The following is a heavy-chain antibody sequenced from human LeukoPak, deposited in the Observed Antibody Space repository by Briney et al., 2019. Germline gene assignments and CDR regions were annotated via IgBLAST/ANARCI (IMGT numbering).Heavy chain of an antibody. Sequence: GGSLRLSCAASESTFSSYWMSWFRKAPGKALDWVSYISSSGITIYYADSVKGRFTISRDNAEKSLYLEMNSLRAEDTAVYYCARDQYGLGYGSLFDYWGQGTLVTVSS. CDR1: ESTFSSYW. J-gene: IGHJ4*02. D-gene: IGHD3-10*01. V-gene: IGHV3-11*01. CDR2: ISSSGITI. CDR3: ARDQYGLGYGSLFDY.